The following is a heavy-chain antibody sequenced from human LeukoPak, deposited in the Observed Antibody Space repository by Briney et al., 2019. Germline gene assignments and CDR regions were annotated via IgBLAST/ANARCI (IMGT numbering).Heavy chain of an antibody. CDR3: SKPLADNGDH. J-gene: IGHJ4*02. CDR2: IKTDGSET. Sequence: GGSLRLSCAASGFTFSNYWMHWFRQAPGKGLVWVSRIKTDGSETGYADSVKGRFTISRDNAKNTLYLQMNSLRAEDTAVYYCSKPLADNGDHWGQGTLVTVS. D-gene: IGHD1-14*01. CDR1: GFTFSNYW. V-gene: IGHV3-74*01.